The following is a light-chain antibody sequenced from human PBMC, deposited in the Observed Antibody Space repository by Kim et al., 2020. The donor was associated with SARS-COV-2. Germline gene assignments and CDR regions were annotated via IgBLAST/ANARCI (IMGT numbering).Light chain of an antibody. Sequence: SVGDRVTRTCRRSQAIRNDLGWYQQKPGKAPKRLIYAASSLQSGVPSRFSGSGSGTEFTLTISSLQPEDFATYYWLQHNGYPLTFSQGTKVEIK. CDR3: LQHNGYPLT. CDR2: AAS. J-gene: IGKJ1*01. CDR1: QAIRND. V-gene: IGKV1-17*01.